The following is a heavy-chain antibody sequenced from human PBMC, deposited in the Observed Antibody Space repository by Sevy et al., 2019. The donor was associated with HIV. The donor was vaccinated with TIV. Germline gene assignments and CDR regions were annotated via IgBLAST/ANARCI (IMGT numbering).Heavy chain of an antibody. J-gene: IGHJ5*02. Sequence: ASVKVSCKASGYTFTSYDINWVRQATGQGLEWMGWMNPNSGNTGYAQKFQGRVTMTRNTSISTAYMELSSLRSEDTAVYYCARGASWGGGFQPYYDCWSGYWRTNNWFDPWGQGTLVTVSS. D-gene: IGHD3-3*01. CDR3: ARGASWGGGFQPYYDCWSGYWRTNNWFDP. CDR2: MNPNSGNT. CDR1: GYTFTSYD. V-gene: IGHV1-8*01.